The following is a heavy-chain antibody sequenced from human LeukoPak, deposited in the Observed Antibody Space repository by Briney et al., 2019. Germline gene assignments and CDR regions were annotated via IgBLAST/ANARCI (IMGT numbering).Heavy chain of an antibody. Sequence: GGSLRLSCAASGFSVSSNYMSWVRQAPGKGLEWVSLIYSGGSTYYADSVKGRFTISRDNSKNTLFLQMNSLRAEDTAVYYCAREAVDTGLGYWGQGTLVTVSS. CDR1: GFSVSSNY. D-gene: IGHD5-18*01. V-gene: IGHV3-66*01. CDR3: AREAVDTGLGY. J-gene: IGHJ4*02. CDR2: IYSGGST.